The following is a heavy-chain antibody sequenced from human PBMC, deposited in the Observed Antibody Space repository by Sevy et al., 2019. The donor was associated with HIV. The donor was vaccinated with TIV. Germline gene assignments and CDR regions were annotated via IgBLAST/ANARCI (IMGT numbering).Heavy chain of an antibody. J-gene: IGHJ4*02. CDR3: ARSPDYYGSGTFDY. CDR1: GSTFSSYS. D-gene: IGHD3-10*01. CDR2: ISSSSSTI. V-gene: IGHV3-48*02. Sequence: GGSLRLSCAASGSTFSSYSMNWVRQAPGKGLEWVSYISSSSSTIYYADSVKGRFTISRDNAKNSLYLQMNSLRDEDTAVYYCARSPDYYGSGTFDYWGQGTLVTVSS.